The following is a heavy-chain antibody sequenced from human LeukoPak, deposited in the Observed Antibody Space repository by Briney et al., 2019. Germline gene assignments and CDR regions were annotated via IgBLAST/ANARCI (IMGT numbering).Heavy chain of an antibody. CDR1: GFPFSSYA. D-gene: IGHD3-16*01. J-gene: IGHJ6*02. Sequence: GGSLRLSCAASGFPFSSYAMNWARQAPGKGLEWVASINHNGNVNYYVDSVKGRFTISRDNAKNSLYLQMSNLRAEDTAVYFCARGGGLDVWGQGATVTVSS. V-gene: IGHV3-7*03. CDR3: ARGGGLDV. CDR2: INHNGNVN.